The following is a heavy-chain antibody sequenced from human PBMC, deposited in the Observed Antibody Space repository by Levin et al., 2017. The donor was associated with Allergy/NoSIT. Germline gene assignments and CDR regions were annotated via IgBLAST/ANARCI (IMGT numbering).Heavy chain of an antibody. CDR3: ARGRGYEGY. V-gene: IGHV4-59*08. Sequence: PSETLSLTCTVSGGSISSYYWSWIRQPPGKGLEWIGYIYYSGSTNYNPSLKSRVTISVDTSENQFSLKLSPLTAADTAVYYCARGRGYEGYWGQGTLVTVSS. J-gene: IGHJ4*02. D-gene: IGHD5-12*01. CDR2: IYYSGST. CDR1: GGSISSYY.